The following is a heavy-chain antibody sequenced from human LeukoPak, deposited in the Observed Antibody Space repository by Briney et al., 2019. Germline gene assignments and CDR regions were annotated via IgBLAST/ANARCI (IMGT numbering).Heavy chain of an antibody. Sequence: PSETLSLTCAVYGGSFSGYYWSWIRQPPGKGLEWIGEINHSGSTNYNPSLKSRVTISVDTSKNQFSLKLSSVTAADTAVYYCARGLNSGYWVLGNWFDPWGQGTLVTVSS. CDR2: INHSGST. CDR1: GGSFSGYY. D-gene: IGHD3-22*01. CDR3: ARGLNSGYWVLGNWFDP. J-gene: IGHJ5*02. V-gene: IGHV4-34*01.